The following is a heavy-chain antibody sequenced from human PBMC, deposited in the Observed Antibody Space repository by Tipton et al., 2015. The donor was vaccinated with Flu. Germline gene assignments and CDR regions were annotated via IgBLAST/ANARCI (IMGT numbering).Heavy chain of an antibody. CDR3: AKEGEQLVLLYAFDI. V-gene: IGHV3-30*18. CDR2: ISYDGSNK. Sequence: SLRLSCAASGFTFSSYGLHWVRQAPGKGLEWVAVISYDGSNKYYADSVKGRFTISRDNSKNTLYLQMNSLTAEDTAVYSCAKEGEQLVLLYAFDIWGQGTMVTVSS. D-gene: IGHD6-6*01. J-gene: IGHJ3*02. CDR1: GFTFSSYG.